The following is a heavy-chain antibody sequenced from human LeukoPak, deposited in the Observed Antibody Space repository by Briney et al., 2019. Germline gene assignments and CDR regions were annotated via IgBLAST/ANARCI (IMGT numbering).Heavy chain of an antibody. V-gene: IGHV3-23*01. D-gene: IGHD3-10*01. CDR3: AKFRDGSGPKGGFDY. Sequence: GGSLRLSCAVSGFTFSTYAMSWVRQAPGKGLEWVSAISASGGSTYYADSVEGRFTISRVNSKNTLYLQMNSPRAEDTAVYYGAKFRDGSGPKGGFDYWGQGTLVTVSP. J-gene: IGHJ4*02. CDR2: ISASGGST. CDR1: GFTFSTYA.